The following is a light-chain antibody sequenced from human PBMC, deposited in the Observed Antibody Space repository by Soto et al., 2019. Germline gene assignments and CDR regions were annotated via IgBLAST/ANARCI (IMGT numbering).Light chain of an antibody. CDR2: DVS. CDR3: SSYTSSSTDV. V-gene: IGLV2-14*01. CDR1: SSDVGGYNY. Sequence: QSALTQPASVSGSPGQSITLSCTGTSSDVGGYNYVSWYQQHPGKAPKLMIYDVSNRPSGVSNRFSGSKSGNTAPLTISGLQAEDEADYYCSSYTSSSTDVFGTGTKLTVL. J-gene: IGLJ1*01.